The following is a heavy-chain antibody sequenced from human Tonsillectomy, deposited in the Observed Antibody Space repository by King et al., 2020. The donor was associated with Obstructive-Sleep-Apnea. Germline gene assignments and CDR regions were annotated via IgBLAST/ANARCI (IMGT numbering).Heavy chain of an antibody. J-gene: IGHJ4*02. D-gene: IGHD6-13*01. CDR3: AKEGYSSSIDY. CDR1: GFTFSSYG. CDR2: IWYDGSNK. Sequence: VQLVESGGGVVQPGRSLRLSCAASGFTFSSYGMHWVRQAPGKGLEWVAVIWYDGSNKYYADSVKGRFTISRDNSKNTLYQQMNSLRAEDTAVYYCAKEGYSSSIDYWGQGTLVTVSS. V-gene: IGHV3-33*06.